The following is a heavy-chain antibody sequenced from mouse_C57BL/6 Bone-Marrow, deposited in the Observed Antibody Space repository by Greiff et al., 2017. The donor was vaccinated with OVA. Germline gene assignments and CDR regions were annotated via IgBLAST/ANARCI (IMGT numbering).Heavy chain of an antibody. CDR3: ARSPLLPYSFDY. Sequence: VQLKESGPELVKPGASVKISCKASGYTFTDYYMNWVKQSHGKSLEWIGDINPNNGGTSYNQKFKGKATLTVDKSSSTAYMELRSLTSEDAAVYYCARSPLLPYSFDYWGQGTTLTVSS. J-gene: IGHJ2*01. D-gene: IGHD2-3*01. V-gene: IGHV1-26*01. CDR2: INPNNGGT. CDR1: GYTFTDYY.